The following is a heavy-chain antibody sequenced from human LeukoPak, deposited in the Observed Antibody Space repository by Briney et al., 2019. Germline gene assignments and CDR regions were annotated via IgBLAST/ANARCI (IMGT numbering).Heavy chain of an antibody. CDR1: AFTFSSYA. J-gene: IGHJ4*02. CDR2: ISGSGGST. CDR3: AKNADPQLKRPLDY. V-gene: IGHV3-23*01. Sequence: AGGSLRLSCAGSAFTFSSYAMSWVRQAPGKGLEWVSLISGSGGSTYYADSVKGRFTISRDNSKNTLYLQMNSLRAEDTAVYYCAKNADPQLKRPLDYWGQGTLVTVSS. D-gene: IGHD1-1*01.